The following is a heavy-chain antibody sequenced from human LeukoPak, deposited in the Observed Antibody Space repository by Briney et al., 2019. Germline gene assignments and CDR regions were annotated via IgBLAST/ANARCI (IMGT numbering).Heavy chain of an antibody. CDR3: ARGPPYMTAWSRVDY. Sequence: SETLSLTCAVSGYSISSGYYWGCIRPPPGKGLEWIGIVHHSGSTYYNPSLKSRVTISADTSKNQFSLNLSSVTAADTAVYYCARGPPYMTAWSRVDYWGQGTLVTVSS. CDR2: VHHSGST. V-gene: IGHV4-38-2*01. D-gene: IGHD1-1*01. CDR1: GYSISSGYY. J-gene: IGHJ4*02.